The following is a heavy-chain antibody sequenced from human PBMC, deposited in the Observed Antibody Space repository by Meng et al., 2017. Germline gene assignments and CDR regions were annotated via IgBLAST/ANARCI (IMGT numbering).Heavy chain of an antibody. Sequence: QITLTESGPTLVKPTQTLTLTCTFSGFSLSTSGVGVGWIRQPPGKALEWLALIYWDDDKRYSPSLKSRLTITKDTSKNQVVLTMTNMDPVAPATYYCSHIVGANIQFDYWGQGTLVTVSS. J-gene: IGHJ4*02. CDR2: IYWDDDK. D-gene: IGHD1-26*01. CDR1: GFSLSTSGVG. CDR3: SHIVGANIQFDY. V-gene: IGHV2-5*02.